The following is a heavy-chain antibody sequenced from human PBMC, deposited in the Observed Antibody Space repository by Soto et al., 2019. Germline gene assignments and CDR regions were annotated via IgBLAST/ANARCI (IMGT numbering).Heavy chain of an antibody. CDR1: GGTFSNYA. D-gene: IGHD1-26*01. J-gene: IGHJ4*02. CDR3: ARGWETVGATTPFAY. CDR2: IIPMFGTP. Sequence: ASVKVSCKGSGGTFSNYAISWVRQAPGQGLEWMGGIIPMFGTPNYAQRFQGRVTITADKSTSTASMEVRNLKSDDTAVYYCARGWETVGATTPFAYWGQ. V-gene: IGHV1-69*06.